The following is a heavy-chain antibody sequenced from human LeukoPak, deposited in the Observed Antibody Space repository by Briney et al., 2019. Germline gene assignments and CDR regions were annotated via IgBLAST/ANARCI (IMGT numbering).Heavy chain of an antibody. CDR1: GFTFSGYY. D-gene: IGHD4-17*01. J-gene: IGHJ6*02. CDR2: ISSSGSTI. V-gene: IGHV3-11*01. CDR3: ARVGRTTVTAFGSYYGMDV. Sequence: AGGSLRLSCAASGFTFSGYYMSWIRQAPGKGLEWVSYISSSGSTIYYADSVKGRFTISRDNAKNSLYRQMNSLRAEDTAVYYCARVGRTTVTAFGSYYGMDVWGQGTTVTVSS.